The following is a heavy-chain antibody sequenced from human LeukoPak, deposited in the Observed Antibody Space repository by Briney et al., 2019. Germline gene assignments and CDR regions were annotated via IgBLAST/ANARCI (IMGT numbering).Heavy chain of an antibody. J-gene: IGHJ5*02. CDR3: AREDYGGYDDWFDP. CDR1: GFTFSSYW. D-gene: IGHD4-17*01. V-gene: IGHV3-7*01. CDR2: IKQDGSEK. Sequence: PGGSLRLSCAASGFTFSSYWMSWVRQAPGKGLEWVANIKQDGSEKYYVDSVKGRFTISRDNAKDSLYLQMNSLRAEDTAVCYCAREDYGGYDDWFDPWGQGTLVTVSS.